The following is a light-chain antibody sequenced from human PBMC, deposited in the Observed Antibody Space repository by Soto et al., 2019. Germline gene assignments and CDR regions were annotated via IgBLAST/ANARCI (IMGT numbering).Light chain of an antibody. Sequence: QAALSHSASVSRSPGQAITISATGTSSDGGGYNYVSWYQHHPGKAPKLMIFDVSNRPSGVSNRFSGSKSGNTASLTISGLQPEDEADYYCSSYTTSNTRQIVFGTGTKVTVL. CDR1: SSDGGGYNY. V-gene: IGLV2-14*03. J-gene: IGLJ1*01. CDR3: SSYTTSNTRQIV. CDR2: DVS.